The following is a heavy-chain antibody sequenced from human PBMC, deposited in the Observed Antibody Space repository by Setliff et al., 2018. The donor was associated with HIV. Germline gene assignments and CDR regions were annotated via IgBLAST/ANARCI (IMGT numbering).Heavy chain of an antibody. D-gene: IGHD3-10*01. J-gene: IGHJ6*03. CDR2: IYYSGRT. CDR1: GGSISSSSYY. Sequence: PSETLSLTCTVSGGSISSSSYYWGWIRQPPGKGLEWIGSIYYSGRTYYNPSLKSRVTISVDTSKNQFSLKLSSVTAADTAVYYCARDRRGYYYGSGSCYMDVWGTGTTVTVSS. V-gene: IGHV4-39*02. CDR3: ARDRRGYYYGSGSCYMDV.